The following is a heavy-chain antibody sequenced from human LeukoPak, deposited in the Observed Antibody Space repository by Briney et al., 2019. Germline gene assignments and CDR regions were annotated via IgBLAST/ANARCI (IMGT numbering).Heavy chain of an antibody. CDR3: ARHHRLRCANDAFDI. CDR1: GGSISSSSYY. D-gene: IGHD4-17*01. J-gene: IGHJ3*02. CDR2: IFSRAIT. V-gene: IGHV4-39*01. Sequence: SETLSLTCAVSGGSISSSSYYWGWIRQPRGKGLEWIGIIFSRAITYYTPSLTSRVTISVDTSKNQFSLKLTSVTAADTAVYYCARHHRLRCANDAFDIWGQGTMVTVSS.